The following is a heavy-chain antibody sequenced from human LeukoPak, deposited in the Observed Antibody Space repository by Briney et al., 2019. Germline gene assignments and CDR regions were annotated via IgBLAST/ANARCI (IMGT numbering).Heavy chain of an antibody. CDR2: ISSSSSYI. D-gene: IGHD2-8*02. Sequence: GGSLRLSCAASGFTFSSYSMNWVRQAPGKGLEWVSSISSSSSYIYYADSVKGRFTISRDNAKNSLYLQMNSLRAEDTAVYYCAKDSRFCTGYDCRGDAFDSWGQGTMVAVTS. J-gene: IGHJ3*02. CDR3: AKDSRFCTGYDCRGDAFDS. V-gene: IGHV3-21*01. CDR1: GFTFSSYS.